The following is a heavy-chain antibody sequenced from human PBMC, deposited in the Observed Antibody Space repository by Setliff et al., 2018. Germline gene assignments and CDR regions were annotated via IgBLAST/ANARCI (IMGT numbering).Heavy chain of an antibody. J-gene: IGHJ4*02. CDR3: ARTCSGSGCYAGLES. V-gene: IGHV3-23*01. CDR2: ISGDSLYI. CDR1: GFTFGDYA. D-gene: IGHD2-15*01. Sequence: PGGSLRLSCTASGFTFGDYAMSWVRQAPGKGLEWVSAISGDSLYIYYTDSVKGRFTISRDNSKNTLYLQMNSLRPEDTAVYYCARTCSGSGCYAGLESWGQGTPVTVSS.